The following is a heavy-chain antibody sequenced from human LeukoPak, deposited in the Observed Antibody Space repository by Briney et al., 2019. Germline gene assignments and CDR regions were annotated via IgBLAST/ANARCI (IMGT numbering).Heavy chain of an antibody. CDR2: LSQGGDYT. CDR1: GFSLRSFA. V-gene: IGHV3-23*01. D-gene: IGHD3-22*01. Sequence: GGSLRLSCAASGFSLRSFAMTWVRQAPGKGLEWVSALSQGGDYTYYADSVKGRFTISRDNFKNTLFLQVNSLRAEDTAVYYCAKWGDTSGYYDYWGQGTLVTVSS. J-gene: IGHJ4*02. CDR3: AKWGDTSGYYDY.